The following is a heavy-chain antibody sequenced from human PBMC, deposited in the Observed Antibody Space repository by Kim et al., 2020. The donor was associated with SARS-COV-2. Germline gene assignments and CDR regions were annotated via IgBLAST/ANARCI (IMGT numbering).Heavy chain of an antibody. J-gene: IGHJ4*02. CDR3: ARSPGMVRGVIMFDY. Sequence: QKFQGRVTITADESTSTAYMELSSLRSEDTAVYYCARSPGMVRGVIMFDYWGQGTLVTVSS. D-gene: IGHD3-10*01. V-gene: IGHV1-69*01.